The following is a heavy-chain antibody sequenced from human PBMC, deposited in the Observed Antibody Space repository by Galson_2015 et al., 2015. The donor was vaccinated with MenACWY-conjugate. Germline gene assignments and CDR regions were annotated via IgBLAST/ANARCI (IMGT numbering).Heavy chain of an antibody. CDR2: ISDRGTYI. CDR3: GKDNAADTAIVHKNWRIADLASVYSAATNSPSAIPLAAYSKRASGGTASLGCPADEYF. D-gene: IGHD5-18*01. Sequence: SLRLSCAASGFTFNNYAMNWLRQAPGKGLEWLSVISDRGTYIAYADSVKGRFAISRDDSKDTVFLQMTSLGVEDTAVYFCGKDNAADTAIVHKNWRIADLASVYSAATNSPSAIPLAAYSKRASGGTASLGCPADEYF. J-gene: IGHJ1*01. V-gene: IGHV3-23*01. CDR1: GFTFNNYA.